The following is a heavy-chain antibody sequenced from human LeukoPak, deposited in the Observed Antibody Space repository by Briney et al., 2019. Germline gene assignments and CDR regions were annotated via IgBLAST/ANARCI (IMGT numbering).Heavy chain of an antibody. Sequence: ASVKVSCKASGYTFTSYAMNWVRQAPGQGLEWMGWINTNTGNPTYAQGFTGRFVFSLDTSVSTAYLQISSLKAEDTAVYYCARDKRCGGSCYWFDPWGQGTLVTVPS. V-gene: IGHV7-4-1*02. CDR1: GYTFTSYA. D-gene: IGHD2-15*01. CDR3: ARDKRCGGSCYWFDP. CDR2: INTNTGNP. J-gene: IGHJ5*02.